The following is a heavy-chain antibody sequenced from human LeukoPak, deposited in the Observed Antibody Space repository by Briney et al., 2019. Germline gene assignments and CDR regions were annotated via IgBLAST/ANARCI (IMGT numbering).Heavy chain of an antibody. D-gene: IGHD3-3*01. CDR1: GFTFSSYW. CDR3: ARDFGEGYFDY. CDR2: IKQDGSGK. J-gene: IGHJ4*02. V-gene: IGHV3-7*01. Sequence: GGSLRLSCAASGFTFSSYWMSWVRQAPGKGLEWVANIKQDGSGKYYVDSVKGRFTISRGNAKNSLYLQMNSLRAEDTAVYYCARDFGEGYFDYWGQGTLVTVSS.